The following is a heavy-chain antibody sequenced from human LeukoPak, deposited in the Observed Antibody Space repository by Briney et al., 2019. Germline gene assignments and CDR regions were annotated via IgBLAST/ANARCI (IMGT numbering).Heavy chain of an antibody. D-gene: IGHD3-10*01. CDR1: GFSFGDHY. CDR2: SRNKANSYTT. J-gene: IGHJ4*02. Sequence: PGGSLRLSCAVSGFSFGDHYMDWVRQAPGKGLKWVGRSRNKANSYTTEYAASVKGRFTISRDDSKNSLYLQMNSLKTEDTAVYYCARSYYYDSAIYSDFDYWGQGTLVTVSS. V-gene: IGHV3-72*01. CDR3: ARSYYYDSAIYSDFDY.